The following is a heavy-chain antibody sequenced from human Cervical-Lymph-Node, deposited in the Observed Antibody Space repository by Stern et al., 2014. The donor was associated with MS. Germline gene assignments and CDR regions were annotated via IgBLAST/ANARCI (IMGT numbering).Heavy chain of an antibody. CDR1: GFSLTTPGMR. CDR3: ARADRELHDAFDV. V-gene: IGHV2-70*04. Sequence: QVTLRESCPALVKPTQTLTLTCTVSGFSLTTPGMRVTWIRQPPGKALEWLGRIDWADGNFYNYSMKTRTTLSRDNTDKQLILTRADMDPADTATYYCARADRELHDAFDVWGQGTMVTVSS. CDR2: IDWADGN. J-gene: IGHJ3*01. D-gene: IGHD1-26*01.